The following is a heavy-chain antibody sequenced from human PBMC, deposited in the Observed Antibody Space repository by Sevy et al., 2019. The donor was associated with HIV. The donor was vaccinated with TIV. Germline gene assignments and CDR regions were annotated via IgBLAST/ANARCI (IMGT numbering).Heavy chain of an antibody. CDR3: AGDSRTVEWAFDY. J-gene: IGHJ4*02. CDR2: IYGGGST. D-gene: IGHD1-26*01. Sequence: GGSLRLSCAASGFTVSNNCMIWVRQAPGKGLEWVSVIYGGGSTYYADSVRGRFTISRDNSKNTLYLQMNSLRAEDTAVYYCAGDSRTVEWAFDYWGQGALVTVSS. V-gene: IGHV3-53*01. CDR1: GFTVSNNC.